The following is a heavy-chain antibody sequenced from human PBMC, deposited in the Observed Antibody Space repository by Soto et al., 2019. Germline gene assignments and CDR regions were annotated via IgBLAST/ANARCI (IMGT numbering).Heavy chain of an antibody. V-gene: IGHV1-69*12. CDR3: ARSRANYYDSSGYYYSTFDY. CDR2: IIPMFGTA. CDR1: GGTFSSYA. D-gene: IGHD3-22*01. J-gene: IGHJ4*02. Sequence: QVQLVQSGAEVQKPGSSVKVSCKTSGGTFSSYAISWVRQAPGQGLEWMGGIIPMFGTANYAQKFQGRVTITADESTSTAYMELSSLRSEDTAVYYCARSRANYYDSSGYYYSTFDYWGQGTLVTVSS.